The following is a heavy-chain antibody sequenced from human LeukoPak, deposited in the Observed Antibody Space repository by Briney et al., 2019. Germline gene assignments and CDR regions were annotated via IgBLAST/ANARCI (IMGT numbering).Heavy chain of an antibody. CDR1: GGSISSGGYY. CDR3: ARDARYGEPSY. Sequence: PSQTLSLTCTVSGGSISSGGYYWSWLRQHPGKGLEWIGYIYYSGSTYYNPSLKSRVTISVDTSKNQCPLRLTSVTAADTAVYYCARDARYGEPSYWGQGTLVTVSS. D-gene: IGHD4-17*01. J-gene: IGHJ4*02. CDR2: IYYSGST. V-gene: IGHV4-31*03.